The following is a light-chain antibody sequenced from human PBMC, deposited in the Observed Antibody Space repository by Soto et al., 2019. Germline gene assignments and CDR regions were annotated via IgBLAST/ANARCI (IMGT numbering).Light chain of an antibody. V-gene: IGKV3-20*01. CDR2: GAS. J-gene: IGKJ2*01. Sequence: EIVLMQSPGTLSLSPGDRATLSCRASQTLRRTFIAWYQQKPGQATRVLIYGASKRYSGIPDRFSGSGSGTDFSLTISRLEPEDFAVYYCHQYDNAPQTYGQGTKVEIK. CDR1: QTLRRTF. CDR3: HQYDNAPQT.